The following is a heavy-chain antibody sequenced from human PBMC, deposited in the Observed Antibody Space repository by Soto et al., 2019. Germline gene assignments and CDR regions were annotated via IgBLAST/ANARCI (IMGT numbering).Heavy chain of an antibody. D-gene: IGHD6-25*01. Sequence: GASVKDSCKVSGYTLTELSMHWVRQAPGKGLEWMGGFDPEDGETIYAQKFQGRVTMTEDTSTSTAYMELRSLRSDDTAVYYCARDQSDSGWLDYWGQGTLVTVAS. CDR3: ARDQSDSGWLDY. V-gene: IGHV1-24*01. CDR1: GYTLTELS. CDR2: FDPEDGET. J-gene: IGHJ4*02.